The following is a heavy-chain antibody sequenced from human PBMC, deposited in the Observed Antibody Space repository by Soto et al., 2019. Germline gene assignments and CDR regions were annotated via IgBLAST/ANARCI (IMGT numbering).Heavy chain of an antibody. D-gene: IGHD4-17*01. V-gene: IGHV4-59*08. CDR2: IYYSGST. CDR3: ARHRTAQDAFDI. CDR1: GGSISSYY. Sequence: QVQLQESGPGLVKPSETLSLTCTVSGGSISSYYWSWIRQPPGKGLEWIEYIYYSGSTNYNPSLKSRVTISVDTSKNQFSLKLSSVTAADTAVYYCARHRTAQDAFDIWGQGTMVTVSS. J-gene: IGHJ3*02.